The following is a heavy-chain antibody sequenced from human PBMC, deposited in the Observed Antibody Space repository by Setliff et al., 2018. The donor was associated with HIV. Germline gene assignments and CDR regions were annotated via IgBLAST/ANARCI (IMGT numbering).Heavy chain of an antibody. CDR3: ARVFWYGLPQIYYYMDV. CDR2: IRYDGSES. V-gene: IGHV3-33*01. D-gene: IGHD2-8*02. CDR1: GFAFGSYG. J-gene: IGHJ6*03. Sequence: GGSLRLSCAASGFAFGSYGMHWVRQAPGKGLQSVAVIRYDGSESYYVDSVKGRFTLSRDNAKNSLYLQMNSLRAEDTAVYYCARVFWYGLPQIYYYMDVWGKGTTVTVS.